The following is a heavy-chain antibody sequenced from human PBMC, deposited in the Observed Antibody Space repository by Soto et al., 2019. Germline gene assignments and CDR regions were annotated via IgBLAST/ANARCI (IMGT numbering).Heavy chain of an antibody. CDR2: ISSSSSYI. CDR1: GFTFSSYS. D-gene: IGHD3-22*01. J-gene: IGHJ4*02. CDR3: ARDPSDYYDSSGYSKGPFDY. V-gene: IGHV3-21*01. Sequence: LRRSCAASGFTFSSYSMNWVRQAPGEGLGWVSSISSSSSYIYYADSVKGRFTISRDNAKNSLYLQMNSLRAEDTAVYYCARDPSDYYDSSGYSKGPFDYWGQGTLVTVSS.